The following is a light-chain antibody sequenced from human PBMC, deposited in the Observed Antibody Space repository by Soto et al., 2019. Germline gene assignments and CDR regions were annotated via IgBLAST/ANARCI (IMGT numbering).Light chain of an antibody. Sequence: QSALTQRRSVSGSPGQSVTISCTGTSSDVGAYKYVSWYQHHPGKAPKVMIYDVSERPSGVPDRFSGSKSDNKASLTISGLQAEDEADYYCCSYAGSYSWVFGGGTKLTVL. V-gene: IGLV2-11*01. CDR1: SSDVGAYKY. CDR3: CSYAGSYSWV. J-gene: IGLJ3*02. CDR2: DVS.